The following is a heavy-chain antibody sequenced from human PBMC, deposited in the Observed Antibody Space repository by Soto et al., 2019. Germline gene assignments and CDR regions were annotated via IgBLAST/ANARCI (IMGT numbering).Heavy chain of an antibody. V-gene: IGHV4-59*08. CDR1: GGSLITYY. D-gene: IGHD5-12*01. Sequence: QVRLQESGPGLVKPSATLSLTCTVPGGSLITYYWCWVRQAPGRGPELIGFIYYPGSTMYTPSLIRRVTITVDASKYQFALTATSVTAADTSVYHCSRRIVATETFDYWGQGTLVTVSS. CDR3: SRRIVATETFDY. J-gene: IGHJ4*02. CDR2: IYYPGST.